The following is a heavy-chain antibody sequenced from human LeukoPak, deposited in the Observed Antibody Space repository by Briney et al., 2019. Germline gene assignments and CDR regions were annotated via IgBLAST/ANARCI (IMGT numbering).Heavy chain of an antibody. V-gene: IGHV4-59*01. CDR3: ARGTLGAYGWFDP. CDR2: ISYSGST. D-gene: IGHD4-17*01. Sequence: SETLSLTCTVSGGSMTNYYWSWIRQPPGMGLEWIGYISYSGSTNYNPSLKSRVTFSIDTSKNQFSLKLSSVTAADTAVYYCARGTLGAYGWFDPWGQGTLVTVSS. J-gene: IGHJ5*02. CDR1: GGSMTNYY.